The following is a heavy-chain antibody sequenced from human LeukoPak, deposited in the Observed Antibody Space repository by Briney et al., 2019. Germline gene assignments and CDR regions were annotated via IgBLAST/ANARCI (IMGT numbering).Heavy chain of an antibody. D-gene: IGHD3-9*01. J-gene: IGHJ4*02. CDR3: ARSPHILTGENFDY. V-gene: IGHV1-2*02. CDR2: INLKSGGT. Sequence: ASVKVSCKASGYTFTGYYMHWVRRAPGQGLEWMGWINLKSGGTNYAQKFQGRVTMTRDTSISTAYMELSRLRSDDTAVYYCARSPHILTGENFDYWGQGTLVTVSS. CDR1: GYTFTGYY.